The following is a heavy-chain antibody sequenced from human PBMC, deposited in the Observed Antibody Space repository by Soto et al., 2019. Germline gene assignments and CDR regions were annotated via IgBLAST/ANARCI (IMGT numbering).Heavy chain of an antibody. V-gene: IGHV1-18*01. CDR1: GYTFTSYA. D-gene: IGHD3-10*01. CDR3: ARGPYGSGAFDY. J-gene: IGHJ4*02. Sequence: QVQLVQSEAEVKKPGASVKVSCKASGYTFTSYAISWVRQAPGQGLEWMGWISAYNGNTNYAQKLQGRVTMTTDTSTSPASMELRSLRSDDTAVSYCARGPYGSGAFDYWGQGTLVTVSS. CDR2: ISAYNGNT.